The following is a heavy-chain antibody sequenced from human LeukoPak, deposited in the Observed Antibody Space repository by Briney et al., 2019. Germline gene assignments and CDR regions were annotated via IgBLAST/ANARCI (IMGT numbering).Heavy chain of an antibody. CDR2: IIPIFGTA. V-gene: IGHV1-69*13. CDR3: ARDQAPPDYYDSSGSNSPPDY. CDR1: GGTFSSYA. D-gene: IGHD3-22*01. Sequence: ASVKVSCKASGGTFSSYAISWVRQAPGQGLEWMGGIIPIFGTANYAQKFQGRVTITADESTSTAYMELSSLRSEDTAVYYCARDQAPPDYYDSSGSNSPPDYWGQGTLVTVSS. J-gene: IGHJ4*02.